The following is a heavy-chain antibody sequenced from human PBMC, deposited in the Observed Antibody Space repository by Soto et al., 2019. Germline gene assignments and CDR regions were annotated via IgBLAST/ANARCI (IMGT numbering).Heavy chain of an antibody. CDR3: TTDSTGTTKATYYYDSSGYDDFDY. J-gene: IGHJ4*02. CDR1: GFTFSNAW. Sequence: GGFLRLSCAASGFTFSNAWMNWVRQAPGKGLEWVGRIKSKTDGGTTDYAAPVKGRFTISRDDSKNTLYLQMNSLKTEDTAVYYCTTDSTGTTKATYYYDSSGYDDFDYWGQGTLVTVSS. V-gene: IGHV3-15*07. D-gene: IGHD3-22*01. CDR2: IKSKTDGGTT.